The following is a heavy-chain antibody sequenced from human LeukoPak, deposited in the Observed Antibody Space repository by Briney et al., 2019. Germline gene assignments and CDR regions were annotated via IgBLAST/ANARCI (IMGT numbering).Heavy chain of an antibody. CDR1: GFTFSSYS. CDR2: ISSSGSSI. V-gene: IGHV3-48*04. CDR3: ARDAKLGYCSGGSCPRAYYFDY. J-gene: IGHJ4*02. Sequence: HPGGSLRLSCAASGFTFSSYSMNWVRQAPGKGLEWVSYISSSGSSIYYADSVKGRFTMSRDNAKNSLYLQMNSLRAEDTAVYYCARDAKLGYCSGGSCPRAYYFDYWGQGTLVTVSS. D-gene: IGHD2-15*01.